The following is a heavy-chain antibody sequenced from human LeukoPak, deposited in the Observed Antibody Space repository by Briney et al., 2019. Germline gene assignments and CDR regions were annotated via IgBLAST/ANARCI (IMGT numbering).Heavy chain of an antibody. CDR2: IIPILGIA. D-gene: IGHD2-21*01. CDR1: GGTFSSYT. Sequence: SVKVSCKASGGTFSSYTISWVRQAPGQGLEWMGRIIPILGIANYAQKFQGRVTITADKSTSTAYMELSSLRSEDTAVYYCATLPEGDHAFDIWGQGTMVTVSS. CDR3: ATLPEGDHAFDI. V-gene: IGHV1-69*02. J-gene: IGHJ3*02.